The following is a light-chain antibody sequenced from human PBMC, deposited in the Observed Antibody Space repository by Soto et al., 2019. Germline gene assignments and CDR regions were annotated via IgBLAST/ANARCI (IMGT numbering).Light chain of an antibody. CDR3: QQRYNWPIT. Sequence: EIVMTQSPVTLSVSPGEGATLSCRASQSVSSDLAWYQQKPGQAPRLLIYGASTRATGIPARFSGSGSGTEFTLTISSLQSEDFAVYYCQQRYNWPITFGQGTRLEIK. V-gene: IGKV3-15*01. CDR2: GAS. CDR1: QSVSSD. J-gene: IGKJ5*01.